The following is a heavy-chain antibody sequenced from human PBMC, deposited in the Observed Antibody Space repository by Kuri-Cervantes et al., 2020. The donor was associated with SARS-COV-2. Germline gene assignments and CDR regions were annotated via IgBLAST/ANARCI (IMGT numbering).Heavy chain of an antibody. CDR2: IKQDGSEK. CDR1: GFTFSSYW. D-gene: IGHD3-10*01. J-gene: IGHJ4*02. Sequence: GESLKISCAASGFTFSSYWMSWVRQAPGKGLEWVANIKQDGSEKYYVDSVKGRFTISRDNAKNSLYLQMNSLRAEDTAVYYCARDHDITMVQGVYFDYWGQGTLVTVSS. CDR3: ARDHDITMVQGVYFDY. V-gene: IGHV3-7*01.